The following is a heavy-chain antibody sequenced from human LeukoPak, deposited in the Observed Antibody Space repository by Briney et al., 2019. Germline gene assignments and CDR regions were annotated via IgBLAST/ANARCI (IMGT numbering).Heavy chain of an antibody. CDR1: GGSXXXYY. D-gene: IGHD2-15*01. CDR2: IYYSGST. J-gene: IGHJ4*02. CDR3: AGDGVAATPLGY. V-gene: IGHV4-59*08. Sequence: GGSXXXYYWSWIRQPPGKGLEWIGYIYYSGSTNYNPSLKSRVTISVDTSKNQFSLKLSSVTAADTAVYYCAGDGVAATPLGYWGQGTLVTVSS.